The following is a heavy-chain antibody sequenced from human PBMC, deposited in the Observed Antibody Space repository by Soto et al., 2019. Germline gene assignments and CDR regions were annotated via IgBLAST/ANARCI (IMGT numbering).Heavy chain of an antibody. Sequence: GASVKVSCKASGGTFSSYAISRVRQAPGQGLEWMGGIIPIFGTANYAQKFQGRVTITADESTSTAYMELSSLRSEDTAVYYCARGDIVVVPAAIGYYYYYYGMDVWGQGTTVTVPS. V-gene: IGHV1-69*13. D-gene: IGHD2-2*01. CDR2: IIPIFGTA. CDR1: GGTFSSYA. J-gene: IGHJ6*02. CDR3: ARGDIVVVPAAIGYYYYYYGMDV.